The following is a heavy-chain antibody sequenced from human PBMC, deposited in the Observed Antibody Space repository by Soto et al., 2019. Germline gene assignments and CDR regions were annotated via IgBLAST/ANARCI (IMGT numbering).Heavy chain of an antibody. Sequence: QVQLQESGPGLVKPSGTLSLTCAVSSGSISSSNWWSWVRQPPGKGLEWIGEIYHSGSTNYNPSLMRRVTISVDKSKNQFSLKLSSVTAADTAVYYCASSSGYDPSRYFDYWGQGTLVTVSS. CDR3: ASSSGYDPSRYFDY. D-gene: IGHD5-12*01. CDR1: SGSISSSNW. CDR2: IYHSGST. V-gene: IGHV4-4*02. J-gene: IGHJ4*02.